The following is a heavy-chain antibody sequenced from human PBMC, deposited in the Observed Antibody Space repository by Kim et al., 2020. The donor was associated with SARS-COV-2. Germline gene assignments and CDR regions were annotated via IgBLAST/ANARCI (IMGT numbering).Heavy chain of an antibody. CDR3: TTEYCGGYCYSGRNYYYGMDV. D-gene: IGHD2-21*02. Sequence: GGSLRLSCAASGFTFSNAWMSWVRQAPGKGLEWVGRIKSKTDGGTTDYAAPVKGRFTISRDDSKNTLYLQMNSLKTEDTAVYYCTTEYCGGYCYSGRNYYYGMDVWGQGTTVTVSS. CDR2: IKSKTDGGTT. CDR1: GFTFSNAW. J-gene: IGHJ6*02. V-gene: IGHV3-15*01.